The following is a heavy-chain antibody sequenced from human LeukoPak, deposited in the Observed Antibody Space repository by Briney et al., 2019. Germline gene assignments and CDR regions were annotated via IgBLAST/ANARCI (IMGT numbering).Heavy chain of an antibody. D-gene: IGHD1-26*01. J-gene: IGHJ4*02. CDR1: GGSISRSNW. CDR3: ARGAGFVGARVDY. Sequence: SGTLSLTCAVSGGSISRSNWWSWVRQPPGKGLEWIGEIYHSGSTNYNPSLKSRVTISVDTSKNQFSLKLSSVTAADTAVYYCARGAGFVGARVDYWGQGTLVTVSS. V-gene: IGHV4-4*02. CDR2: IYHSGST.